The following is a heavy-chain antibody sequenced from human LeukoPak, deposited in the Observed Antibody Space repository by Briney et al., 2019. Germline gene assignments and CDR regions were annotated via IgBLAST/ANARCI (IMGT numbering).Heavy chain of an antibody. CDR3: AKDLDYYGSGSYTSDY. V-gene: IGHV3-30*02. CDR1: GFTFSSYG. D-gene: IGHD3-10*01. J-gene: IGHJ4*02. Sequence: GGSLRLSCAAPGFTFSSYGMHWVRQAPGKGLEWVAFIRYDGSNKFYADSVKGRFTISRDNSKNTLYLQMNSLRAEDTAVYYCAKDLDYYGSGSYTSDYWGQGTLVTVSS. CDR2: IRYDGSNK.